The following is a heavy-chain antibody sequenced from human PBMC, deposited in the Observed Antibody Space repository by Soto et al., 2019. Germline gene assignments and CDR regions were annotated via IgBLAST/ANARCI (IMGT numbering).Heavy chain of an antibody. V-gene: IGHV1-8*01. CDR2: MNPNSGNT. CDR3: ARVGVFFDWFLHLGDYYYYMDV. D-gene: IGHD3-9*01. J-gene: IGHJ6*03. Sequence: VSVKVSCKASGYTFTSYDINWVRQATGQGLEWMGWMNPNSGNTGYAQKFQGRVTMTRNTSISTAYMELSSLRSEDTAVYYCARVGVFFDWFLHLGDYYYYMDVWGKGTTVTVSS. CDR1: GYTFTSYD.